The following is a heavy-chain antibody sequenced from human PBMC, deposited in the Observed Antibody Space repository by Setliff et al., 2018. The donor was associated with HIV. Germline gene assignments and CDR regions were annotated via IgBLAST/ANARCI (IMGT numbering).Heavy chain of an antibody. CDR2: ISYDGSDK. J-gene: IGHJ4*02. CDR3: ARGDYYGSGNYPPPYYFDY. V-gene: IGHV3-30*04. Sequence: GGSLRLSCAASGFTFGSYAMHWVRQAPGRGLEWVAAISYDGSDKFYADSVKGRFTISRDNSKNTLYLQMNSLGAEDTAVYYCARGDYYGSGNYPPPYYFDYWGQGTLVTVSS. D-gene: IGHD3-10*01. CDR1: GFTFGSYA.